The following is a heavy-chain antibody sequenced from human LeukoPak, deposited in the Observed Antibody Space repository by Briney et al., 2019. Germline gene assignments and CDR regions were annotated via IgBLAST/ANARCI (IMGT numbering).Heavy chain of an antibody. CDR1: GFTFSSYA. D-gene: IGHD6-13*01. V-gene: IGHV3-23*01. CDR2: MSSGGTT. J-gene: IGHJ4*02. Sequence: PGGSLRLSCAASGFTFSSYAMSWVRQAPGKGLERVSTMSSGGTTYYGDSVKGRFTISRDNSKNTLYLQMNSLRAEDTAVYYCAKGRYSSSSGPDYWGQGTLVTVSS. CDR3: AKGRYSSSSGPDY.